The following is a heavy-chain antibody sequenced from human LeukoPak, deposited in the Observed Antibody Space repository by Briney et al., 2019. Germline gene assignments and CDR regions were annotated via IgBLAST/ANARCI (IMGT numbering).Heavy chain of an antibody. CDR2: ISSSGSTR. Sequence: GGSLRLSCAASGFTFSSSEMNWVRQDPGKGLEWVSYISSSGSTRYYAYAVKGRFTISRDNAKNSLYLQMNSLRAEDTAGYYCARGGRRTSNWFDPWGQGTLVTVSS. V-gene: IGHV3-48*03. D-gene: IGHD1/OR15-1a*01. CDR1: GFTFSSSE. J-gene: IGHJ5*02. CDR3: ARGGRRTSNWFDP.